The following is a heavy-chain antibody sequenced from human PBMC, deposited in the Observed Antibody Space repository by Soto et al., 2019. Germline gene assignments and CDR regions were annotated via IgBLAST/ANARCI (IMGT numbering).Heavy chain of an antibody. V-gene: IGHV1-69*01. Sequence: QVQLVQSGAEVKKPGSSVKVSCKASGGTFSSYAISWVRQAPGQGLEWMGGIIPIFGTANYAQKFQGRVTTNGDESTNNAYMEPNSPRTEDPGVYYWARNRSSHWVHPWGQGTLVTVSS. J-gene: IGHJ5*02. D-gene: IGHD6-6*01. CDR3: ARNRSSHWVHP. CDR1: GGTFSSYA. CDR2: IIPIFGTA.